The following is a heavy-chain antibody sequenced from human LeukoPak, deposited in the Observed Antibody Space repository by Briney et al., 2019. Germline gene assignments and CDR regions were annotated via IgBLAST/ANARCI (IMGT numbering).Heavy chain of an antibody. V-gene: IGHV4-30-2*01. Sequence: SQTLSLTCTVSGGSISSGGYYWSWIRQPPGKGLEWIGYIYHSGNTYYNPSLKSRVTIPVDTSKNQFSLKLSSVTAADTAVYYCARDAAEAQLAYFDYWGQGTLVTVSS. CDR3: ARDAAEAQLAYFDY. D-gene: IGHD6-13*01. CDR2: IYHSGNT. CDR1: GGSISSGGYY. J-gene: IGHJ4*02.